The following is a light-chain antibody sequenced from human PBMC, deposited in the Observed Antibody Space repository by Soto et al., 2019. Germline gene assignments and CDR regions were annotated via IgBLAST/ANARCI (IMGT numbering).Light chain of an antibody. V-gene: IGLV2-14*01. CDR2: EVS. J-gene: IGLJ1*01. CDR3: SSYTSSLYV. Sequence: QSVLTHPASVSGSAGRSLPIFCTGTSSDVGGYNYVSWYQQHPGKAPKLMIYEVSNRPSGVSNRFSGSKSGNTASLTISGLQAEDEADYCCSSYTSSLYVFGTGTKVTVL. CDR1: SSDVGGYNY.